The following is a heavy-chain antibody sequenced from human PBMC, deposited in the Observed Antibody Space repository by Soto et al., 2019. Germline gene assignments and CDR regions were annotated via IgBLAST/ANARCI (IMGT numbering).Heavy chain of an antibody. D-gene: IGHD2-15*01. CDR2: ISYSGNT. CDR3: ACLRGYPGSPIHX. Sequence: SETLSLTCTFSGDSRSTYYWSWIRQPPGKGLEWIGYISYSGNTNYNHSLKGRVTMSIDTSKNQLSLKVTSVTPADTAVYYCACLRGYPGSPIHXWGQGTQVTVSX. V-gene: IGHV4-59*01. J-gene: IGHJ4*02. CDR1: GDSRSTYY.